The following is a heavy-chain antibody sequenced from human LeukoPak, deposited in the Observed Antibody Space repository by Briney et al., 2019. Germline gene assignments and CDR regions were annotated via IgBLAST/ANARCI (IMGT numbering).Heavy chain of an antibody. D-gene: IGHD1-26*01. CDR3: AGTTSADY. CDR2: IKQDGSDK. Sequence: PGGSLRLSCAASGFTFSNYWMSWVRQSPGKGLEWVANIKQDGSDKYYVDSMKGRFTISRDNAKKSLYLQMNSLRNEDTAVYYCAGTTSADYWGQGTLVTVSS. CDR1: GFTFSNYW. J-gene: IGHJ4*02. V-gene: IGHV3-7*01.